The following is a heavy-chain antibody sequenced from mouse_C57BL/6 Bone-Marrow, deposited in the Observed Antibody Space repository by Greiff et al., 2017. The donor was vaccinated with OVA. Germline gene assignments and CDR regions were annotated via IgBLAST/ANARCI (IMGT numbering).Heavy chain of an antibody. CDR2: SRNKANDYTT. CDR1: GFTFSDFY. J-gene: IGHJ4*01. D-gene: IGHD1-1*01. Sequence: EVNVVESGGGLVQSGRSLRLSCATSGFTFSDFYMEWVRQAPGKGLEWIAASRNKANDYTTEYSASVKGRFIVSRDTSQSILYLQMNALRAEDTAIYYCARSPNYYGSSYYAMDYWGQGTSVTVSS. V-gene: IGHV7-1*01. CDR3: ARSPNYYGSSYYAMDY.